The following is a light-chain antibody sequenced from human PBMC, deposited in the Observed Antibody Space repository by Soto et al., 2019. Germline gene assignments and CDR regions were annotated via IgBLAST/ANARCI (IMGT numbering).Light chain of an antibody. CDR1: SSNIGAGYD. J-gene: IGLJ1*01. V-gene: IGLV1-40*01. CDR2: ANI. CDR3: QSYDSSPSGYV. Sequence: QAVVTQPPSVSGAPGQRVTISCTGSSSNIGAGYDVHWYQQLPGTAPKLLIYANINRPAGVPDRFSGSKSGTSASLAITGRQAEDEADYYCQSYDSSPSGYVFGTGTKLTVL.